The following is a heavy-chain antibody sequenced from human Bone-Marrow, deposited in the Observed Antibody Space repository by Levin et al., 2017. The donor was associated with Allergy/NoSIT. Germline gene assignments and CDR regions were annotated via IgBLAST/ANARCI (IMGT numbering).Heavy chain of an antibody. CDR3: VRTARSVDYPYDAFDS. J-gene: IGHJ3*02. D-gene: IGHD3-3*01. V-gene: IGHV3-72*01. CDR1: GFTFSDHY. CDR2: TRNKEKGYTT. Sequence: LSLTCAASGFTFSDHYMDWVRQAAGKGLEWVGRTRNKEKGYTTEYAASVKGRFTISGDESKNSVFLQMNSLKTEDTAVYYCVRTARSVDYPYDAFDSWGQGTMVTVSS.